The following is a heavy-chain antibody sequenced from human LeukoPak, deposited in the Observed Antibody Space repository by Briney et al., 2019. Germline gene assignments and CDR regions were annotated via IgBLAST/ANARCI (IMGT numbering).Heavy chain of an antibody. CDR1: GFTFSDYY. CDR3: ARSSDTAMVLAGMDV. Sequence: GGSLRLSCAASGFTFSDYYMSWIGQAPGQGLEWVSYISSSGSTIYYADSVKGRFTISRDNAKNSRYLQMNSLIAEDTAVYYCARSSDTAMVLAGMDVWGQGTTVTVSS. V-gene: IGHV3-11*01. CDR2: ISSSGSTI. J-gene: IGHJ6*02. D-gene: IGHD5-18*01.